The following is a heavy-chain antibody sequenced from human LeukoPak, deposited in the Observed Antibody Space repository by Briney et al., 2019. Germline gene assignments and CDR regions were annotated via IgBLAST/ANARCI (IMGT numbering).Heavy chain of an antibody. V-gene: IGHV3-21*01. J-gene: IGHJ4*02. CDR1: VFTFSSYS. CDR3: ARDLRGQQLDPFDY. D-gene: IGHD6-13*01. Sequence: KPLRSLRLSSAASVFTFSSYSINSVREAPGKGLEWVSSISSIISDIYSADSVKGRFTISRDNAKNSLYLQMSSLRAEDTAVYYCARDLRGQQLDPFDYWGQGTLVTVSS. CDR2: ISSIISDI.